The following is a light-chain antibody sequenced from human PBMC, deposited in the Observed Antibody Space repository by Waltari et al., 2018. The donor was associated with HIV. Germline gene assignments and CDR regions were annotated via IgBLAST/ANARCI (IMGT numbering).Light chain of an antibody. CDR3: AAWDDNRNAVV. V-gene: IGLV1-44*01. J-gene: IGLJ2*01. CDR2: SNN. CDR1: SSNIGSNP. Sequence: QSALTQPPSASGTPGQRVAISCSGSSSNIGSNPITWYQQLSGTAPKLLINSNNQRPSGVPDRFSGSKAGTSGSLAISGLQSEDEADYYCAAWDDNRNAVVFGGGTKLTVL.